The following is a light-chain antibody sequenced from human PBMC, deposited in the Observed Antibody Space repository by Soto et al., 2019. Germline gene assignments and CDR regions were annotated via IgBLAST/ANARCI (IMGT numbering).Light chain of an antibody. CDR3: QQYHNSPLT. J-gene: IGKJ1*01. Sequence: IVLTQSPGTLSLSPGEGATLSCRASQSVSSSYLAWYQQKPGQAPRLLIYGASGRTTGIPDRFSGSGSGTDFTLTISRLEPEDFAVYYCQQYHNSPLTFGQGTKVDIK. V-gene: IGKV3-20*01. CDR1: QSVSSSY. CDR2: GAS.